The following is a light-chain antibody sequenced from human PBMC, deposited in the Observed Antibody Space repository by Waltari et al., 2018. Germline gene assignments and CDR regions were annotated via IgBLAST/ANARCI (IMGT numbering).Light chain of an antibody. V-gene: IGKV3-20*01. CDR1: QSISRT. Sequence: EIALPQSPGPLPLSPGERATLACRASQSISRTLVWYQKKPGQAPRLLIYAASTRATGIPDRFSGSGSGTDFSLTISRLEPEDFAVYYCQHYLRLPVTFGQGTKVEIK. J-gene: IGKJ1*01. CDR3: QHYLRLPVT. CDR2: AAS.